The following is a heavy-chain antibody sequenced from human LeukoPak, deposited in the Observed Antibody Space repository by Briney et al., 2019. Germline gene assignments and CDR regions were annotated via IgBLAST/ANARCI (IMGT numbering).Heavy chain of an antibody. J-gene: IGHJ4*02. CDR3: ARHYSNDHTLFDF. CDR2: IRPIDSEP. V-gene: IGHV5-10-1*01. CDR1: GYSFSTYW. D-gene: IGHD2-21*01. Sequence: GESLKISCNVSGYSFSTYWITWVRQMPGGGREWIGRIRPIDSEPNYSPSFQCHVTISADRSINTVYLQWSSLRASDTAIYFCARHYSNDHTLFDFWGQGALVTVST.